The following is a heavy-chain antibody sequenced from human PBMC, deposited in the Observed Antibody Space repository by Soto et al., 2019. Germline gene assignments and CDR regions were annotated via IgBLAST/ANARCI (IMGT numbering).Heavy chain of an antibody. V-gene: IGHV4-39*01. CDR2: ISYSGST. J-gene: IGHJ5*02. CDR3: ATRQYSSGWSTNWFDP. Sequence: PSETLSLTCTVSGGSISSSSYYWGWIRQPPGKGLEWIGSISYSGSTYYNPSLKSRVTMYVDTSKNQFSLKLSSVTAADTAMYYCATRQYSSGWSTNWFDPWGQGTLVTVSS. D-gene: IGHD6-19*01. CDR1: GGSISSSSYY.